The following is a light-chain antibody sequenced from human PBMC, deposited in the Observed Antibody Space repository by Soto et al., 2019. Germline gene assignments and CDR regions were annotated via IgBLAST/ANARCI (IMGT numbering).Light chain of an antibody. J-gene: IGKJ1*01. Sequence: AIQLTQSPSSLSASVGDRVTITCRASQDISSSLAWYQQKAGKAPKLLIYGASILQSGVPSGFSGSGFGTDFTLTISSLRAEDFAIYYCQQYYSFPWTFGQGTKVEIK. V-gene: IGKV1-13*02. CDR3: QQYYSFPWT. CDR2: GAS. CDR1: QDISSS.